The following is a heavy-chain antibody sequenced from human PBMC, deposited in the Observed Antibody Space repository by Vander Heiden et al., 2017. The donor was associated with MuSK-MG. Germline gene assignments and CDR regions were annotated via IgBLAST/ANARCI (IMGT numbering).Heavy chain of an antibody. D-gene: IGHD2-15*01. Sequence: QVQLVESGGGVVQPGRSLRLSCAASGFTFSSYGMHWVRQAPGKGLEWVAVIWYDGSNKYYADSVKGRFTISRDNSKNTLYLQMNSLRAEDTAVYYCARDIGYCSGGSCYPWGQGTLVTVSS. CDR2: IWYDGSNK. J-gene: IGHJ5*02. CDR3: ARDIGYCSGGSCYP. CDR1: GFTFSSYG. V-gene: IGHV3-33*01.